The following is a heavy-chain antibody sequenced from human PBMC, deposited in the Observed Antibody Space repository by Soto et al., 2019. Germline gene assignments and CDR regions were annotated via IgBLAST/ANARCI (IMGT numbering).Heavy chain of an antibody. D-gene: IGHD1-26*01. V-gene: IGHV4-59*01. CDR3: ARERTPRSGFDY. J-gene: IGHJ4*02. CDR2: NYFTGAT. CDR1: GGSITGYY. Sequence: SETLSLTCTVSGGSITGYYWSWIRQPPGKGLEWIGCNYFTGATNYNPSLKSRVTISVDTSKNQFSLNLRSVTAADTAVYYCARERTPRSGFDYWGQGALVTVSS.